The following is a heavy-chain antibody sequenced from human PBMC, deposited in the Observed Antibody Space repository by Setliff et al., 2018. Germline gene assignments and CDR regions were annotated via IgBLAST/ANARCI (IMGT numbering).Heavy chain of an antibody. V-gene: IGHV1-69*13. Sequence: SVKVSCKASGGTFSSYAISWVRQAPGQGLEWMGGIIPIFGTANYAQKFQGRVTITADESTSTAYMELSSLRSEDTAVYYCARDRPPYYYDSSGYYYSAGNFDYWGQGTLVTVSS. J-gene: IGHJ4*02. CDR1: GGTFSSYA. D-gene: IGHD3-22*01. CDR3: ARDRPPYYYDSSGYYYSAGNFDY. CDR2: IIPIFGTA.